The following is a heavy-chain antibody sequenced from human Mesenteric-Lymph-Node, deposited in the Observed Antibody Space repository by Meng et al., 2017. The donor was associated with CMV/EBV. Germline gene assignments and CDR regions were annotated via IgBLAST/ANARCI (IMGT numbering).Heavy chain of an antibody. CDR2: IYYSSST. Sequence: GSLRLSCTVSRGSISSSNYFWGWIRQPPGKGLEWIGSIYYSSSTYYSPALQSRVTISVDLSNNQFSLKLSSVTAADAAVYYCASISGGHYFDYWGQGTLVTVSS. D-gene: IGHD3-10*01. CDR3: ASISGGHYFDY. J-gene: IGHJ4*02. CDR1: RGSISSSNYF. V-gene: IGHV4-39*07.